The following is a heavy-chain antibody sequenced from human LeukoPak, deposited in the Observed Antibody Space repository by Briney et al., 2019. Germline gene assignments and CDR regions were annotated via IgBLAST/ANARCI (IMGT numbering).Heavy chain of an antibody. CDR2: IRSKANSYAT. CDR3: TRRTYYYDSSGSPTEYFQH. CDR1: GFTFSGSA. Sequence: GGSLRLSCAASGFTFSGSAMHWVRPASGKGLEWVGRIRSKANSYATAYAVSVKGRFTISRDDSKNTAYLQMNSLKTEDTAVYYCTRRTYYYDSSGSPTEYFQHWGQGTLVTVSS. V-gene: IGHV3-73*01. J-gene: IGHJ1*01. D-gene: IGHD3-22*01.